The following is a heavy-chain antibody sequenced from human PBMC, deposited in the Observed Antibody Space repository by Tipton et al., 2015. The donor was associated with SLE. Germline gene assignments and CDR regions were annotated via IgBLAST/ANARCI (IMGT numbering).Heavy chain of an antibody. Sequence: QSGAEVKKPGASVKVSCKASGYTFTSYGISWVRQAPGQGLEWMGWISAYNGNTNYAQKLKGRVTMTTDTSTSTAYMELRSLRSDDTAVYYCARDFPLEPNPLVLVFDIWGPGTKVTVSS. V-gene: IGHV1-18*01. D-gene: IGHD1-1*01. J-gene: IGHJ3*02. CDR3: ARDFPLEPNPLVLVFDI. CDR1: GYTFTSYG. CDR2: ISAYNGNT.